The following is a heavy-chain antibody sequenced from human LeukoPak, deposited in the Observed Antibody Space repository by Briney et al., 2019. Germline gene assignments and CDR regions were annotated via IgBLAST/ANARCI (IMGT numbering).Heavy chain of an antibody. CDR1: GFTFDDYA. V-gene: IGHV3-9*01. J-gene: IGHJ3*02. Sequence: GGSLRLSCAASGFTFDDYAMHWVRHAPGKGLEWVSGISWNSGSIGYADSVKGRFTISRDNAKNSLYLQMNSLRAEDTALYYCAKDIVATMDAFDIWGQGTMVTVSS. CDR2: ISWNSGSI. CDR3: AKDIVATMDAFDI. D-gene: IGHD5-12*01.